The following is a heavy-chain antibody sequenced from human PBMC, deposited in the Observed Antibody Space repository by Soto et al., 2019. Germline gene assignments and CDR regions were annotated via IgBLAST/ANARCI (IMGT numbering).Heavy chain of an antibody. V-gene: IGHV1-8*01. D-gene: IGHD1-26*01. CDR1: GYSFTSLD. J-gene: IGHJ4*02. CDR2: MQPSTGRT. CDR3: ARGVSAGVDY. Sequence: ASVKVSCKASGYSFTSLDINWVRQTTGQGLEWMGWMQPSTGRTGYAQKFQGRVTMTRDTSINTAYMELTALTSDDTAFYYCARGVSAGVDYWGQGTLVTVSS.